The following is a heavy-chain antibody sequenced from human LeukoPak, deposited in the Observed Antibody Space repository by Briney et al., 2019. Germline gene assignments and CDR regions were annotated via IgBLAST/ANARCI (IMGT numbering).Heavy chain of an antibody. J-gene: IGHJ4*02. D-gene: IGHD1-26*01. Sequence: PGGSLRLSCAASGFTFSSYAMTWVRQAPGKRLEWVSAISGSGGSTYYADSVKGRFTISRDNSKNTLYLQMNSLRGDDTAVYYCAKDVGKWESLHFFDYWGQGTLVTVSS. CDR1: GFTFSSYA. CDR2: ISGSGGST. CDR3: AKDVGKWESLHFFDY. V-gene: IGHV3-23*01.